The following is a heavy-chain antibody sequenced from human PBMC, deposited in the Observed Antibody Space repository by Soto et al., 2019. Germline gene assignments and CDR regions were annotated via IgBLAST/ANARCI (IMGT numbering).Heavy chain of an antibody. Sequence: EVQLVEAGGGLVQPGGSLRLSCAASGFTFSSYSMNWVRQAPGKGLEWVSYISSSSSTIYYADSLKGRFTISRENAKNSLYLQMNSLRDEDTAVYYCARGADYDSSGIRLNWFDPWGQGTLVTVSS. CDR3: ARGADYDSSGIRLNWFDP. V-gene: IGHV3-48*02. CDR2: ISSSSSTI. J-gene: IGHJ5*02. D-gene: IGHD3-22*01. CDR1: GFTFSSYS.